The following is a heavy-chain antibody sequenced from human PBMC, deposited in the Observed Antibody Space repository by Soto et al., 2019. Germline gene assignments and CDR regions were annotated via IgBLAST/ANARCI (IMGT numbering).Heavy chain of an antibody. Sequence: LRLSCAASGFTFNSYGMHWVRQAPGKGLEWVAVISYDGGNKYHADSVKGRFTISRDNSNNIVFLHMRRLRVEDTALYFCAKDAVAGDGSWLMDLSGPGLLVSVSS. CDR1: GFTFNSYG. CDR2: ISYDGGNK. CDR3: AKDAVAGDGSWLMDL. J-gene: IGHJ5*02. V-gene: IGHV3-30*18. D-gene: IGHD4-17*01.